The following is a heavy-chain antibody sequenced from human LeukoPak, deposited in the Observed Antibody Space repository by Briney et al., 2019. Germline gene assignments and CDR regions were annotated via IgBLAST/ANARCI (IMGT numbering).Heavy chain of an antibody. CDR3: ARSYYYDSSGYYCGSDY. CDR1: GGSISSGSYY. V-gene: IGHV4-61*02. D-gene: IGHD3-22*01. Sequence: SQTLSLTCTVSGGSISSGSYYWSWIRQPAGKGLEWIGRIYTSGSTNYNPSLKSRVTISVDTSKNQFSLKLSSVTAADTAVYYCARSYYYDSSGYYCGSDYWGQGTLVTVSS. J-gene: IGHJ4*02. CDR2: IYTSGST.